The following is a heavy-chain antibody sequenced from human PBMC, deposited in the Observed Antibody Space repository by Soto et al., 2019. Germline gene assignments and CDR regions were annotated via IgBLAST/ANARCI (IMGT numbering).Heavy chain of an antibody. CDR2: VSHDGRNT. J-gene: IGHJ4*02. D-gene: IGHD6-19*01. V-gene: IGHV3-30*18. CDR3: AKGGRQWLVTSDFNY. Sequence: VQLVESGGGVVHPGRSLRLSCAASESTLSDYAMHWVRQAPGKGLEWVAVVSHDGRNTHYADSVKGRFTIARDSSKNTVSLEMTSLRAEDTAVYYCAKGGRQWLVTSDFNYWGQGALVTVSS. CDR1: ESTLSDYA.